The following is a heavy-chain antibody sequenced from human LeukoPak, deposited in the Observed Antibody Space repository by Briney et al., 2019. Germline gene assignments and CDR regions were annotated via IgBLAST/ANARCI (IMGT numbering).Heavy chain of an antibody. CDR2: IYPSDSDP. D-gene: IGHD4-17*01. CDR1: GYTFINYW. V-gene: IGHV5-51*01. CDR3: ASHDYGDYGTFKY. J-gene: IGHJ4*02. Sequence: GESLKISCKGSGYTFINYWIGWVRQMPGKGLEWMGIIYPSDSDPRYSPSFRGQVTISADKSISTAYLQWSSLKASDTAMYYCASHDYGDYGTFKYWGQGTLVTVSS.